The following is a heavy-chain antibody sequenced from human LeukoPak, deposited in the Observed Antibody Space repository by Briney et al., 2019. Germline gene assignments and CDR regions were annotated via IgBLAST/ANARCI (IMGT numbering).Heavy chain of an antibody. Sequence: GGSLRLSCAASGFTFSSYWMSWVRQAPGKGLEWVANIKQDGSEKYYVDSVKGRFTISRDNAKNSLYLQMNSLRADDTAVYYCAKDHDTVTSSTSDYWGQGTLVTVSS. D-gene: IGHD4-17*01. J-gene: IGHJ4*02. V-gene: IGHV3-7*03. CDR2: IKQDGSEK. CDR3: AKDHDTVTSSTSDY. CDR1: GFTFSSYW.